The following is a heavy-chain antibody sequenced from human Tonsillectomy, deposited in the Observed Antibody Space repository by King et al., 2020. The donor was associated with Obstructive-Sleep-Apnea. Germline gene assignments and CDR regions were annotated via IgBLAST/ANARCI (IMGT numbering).Heavy chain of an antibody. J-gene: IGHJ4*02. CDR1: GFSFSSFS. Sequence: VQLVESGGGQVKPGGSLRLSCAASGFSFSSFSMNWVRQAPGKGLEWVSSISGNSGYIYYADSVKGRFTISRDNAKNSVYLQMSSLGAEDTAVYYCARDVDPIAAAGISDYWGQGPPVTVSS. D-gene: IGHD6-13*01. CDR2: ISGNSGYI. V-gene: IGHV3-21*01. CDR3: ARDVDPIAAAGISDY.